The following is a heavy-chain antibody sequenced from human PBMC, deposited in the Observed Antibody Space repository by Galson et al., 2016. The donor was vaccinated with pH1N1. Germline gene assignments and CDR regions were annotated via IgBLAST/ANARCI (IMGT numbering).Heavy chain of an antibody. J-gene: IGHJ4*02. V-gene: IGHV3-9*01. CDR2: ISWNSGDI. CDR3: VRDFGAGANDNDFWIGYSGLAV. D-gene: IGHD3-3*01. Sequence: SLRLSCAASGFNIDDYAMHWVRQAPGKGLEWVAGISWNSGDIGYADSVKGRFTISRDNGRNSLYLQMSSLRREDTARYYCVRDFGAGANDNDFWIGYSGLAVWGQGTLVSVSS. CDR1: GFNIDDYA.